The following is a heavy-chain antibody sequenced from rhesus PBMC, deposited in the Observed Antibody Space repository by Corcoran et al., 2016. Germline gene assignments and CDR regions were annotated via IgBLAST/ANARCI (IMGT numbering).Heavy chain of an antibody. D-gene: IGHD6-25*01. V-gene: IGHV4-147*01. Sequence: QVQLQESGPGLVKPSETLSLTCAVSGYSISSNYWSWIRQPPGKGLECIGYIYVISGSTYYNPSPKIRVSISTDPSKNQFSLKLSFVTAADTAVYYCARVSGSWNDEYFEFWGQGALVTVSS. CDR1: GYSISSNY. CDR3: ARVSGSWNDEYFEF. J-gene: IGHJ1*01. CDR2: IYVISGST.